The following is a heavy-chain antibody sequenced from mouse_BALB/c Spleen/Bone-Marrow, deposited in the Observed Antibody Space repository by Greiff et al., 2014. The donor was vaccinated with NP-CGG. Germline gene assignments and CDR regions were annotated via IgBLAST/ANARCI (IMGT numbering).Heavy chain of an antibody. J-gene: IGHJ2*01. CDR3: ARGDGYYVDFDY. CDR1: GYSFTGYY. CDR2: ISCYNGAT. V-gene: IGHV1S34*01. D-gene: IGHD2-3*01. Sequence: LVTTGASVKISCKASGYSFTGYYMHWVKQSHGKSLAWIGYISCYNGATSYNQKFKGKATFTVDTSSSTAYMQFNSLTSEDSAVYYCARGDGYYVDFDYWGQGTTLTVSS.